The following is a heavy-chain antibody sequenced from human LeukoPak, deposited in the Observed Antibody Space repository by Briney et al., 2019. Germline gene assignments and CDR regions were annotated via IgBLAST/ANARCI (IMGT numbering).Heavy chain of an antibody. J-gene: IGHJ4*02. Sequence: GASVKVSCKASGYTFTGYYMHWVRQAPGQGLEWMGRINPNSGGTNYAQKFQGRVTMTRDTSISTAYMELSRLRSDDTAVYYCARDPYHYDSSGYYYYFDYWGQGTLVTVSS. D-gene: IGHD3-22*01. CDR1: GYTFTGYY. CDR2: INPNSGGT. CDR3: ARDPYHYDSSGYYYYFDY. V-gene: IGHV1-2*06.